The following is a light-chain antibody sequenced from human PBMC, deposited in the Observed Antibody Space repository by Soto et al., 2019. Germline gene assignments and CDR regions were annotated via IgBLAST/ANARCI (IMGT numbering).Light chain of an antibody. J-gene: IGLJ2*01. V-gene: IGLV2-14*03. CDR3: SSYTSTSTLKV. CDR1: SRDVGGYNY. Sequence: QSALTQPASVSGSPGQSITISCTGTSRDVGGYNYVSWYQQHPGKAPKLVIYEVSDRPSGVSIRFSGSKSGNTASLTISGLQAEDAADYFCSSYTSTSTLKVFGGGTKLTVL. CDR2: EVS.